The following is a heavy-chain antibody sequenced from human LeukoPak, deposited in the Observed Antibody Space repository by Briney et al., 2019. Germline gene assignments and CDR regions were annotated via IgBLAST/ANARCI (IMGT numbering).Heavy chain of an antibody. Sequence: GGSLRLSCAASGFTFSSYGMHWVRQAPGKGLEWVAVISYDGSNKYYADSVKGRFTISRDNSKNTLYLQMNSLRAEDTAVYYCAKGGIAARPFDYWGQGTLVTVSS. V-gene: IGHV3-30*18. CDR2: ISYDGSNK. D-gene: IGHD6-6*01. CDR3: AKGGIAARPFDY. CDR1: GFTFSSYG. J-gene: IGHJ4*02.